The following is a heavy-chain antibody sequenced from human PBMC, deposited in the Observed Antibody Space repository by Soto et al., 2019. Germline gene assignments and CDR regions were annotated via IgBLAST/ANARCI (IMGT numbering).Heavy chain of an antibody. CDR1: GGSISSSSYY. CDR2: IYYSGST. CDR3: ARHRPNIHDYYYYYYMDV. D-gene: IGHD2-2*02. J-gene: IGHJ6*03. V-gene: IGHV4-39*01. Sequence: SETLSLTCTVSGGSISSSSYYWGWIRQPPGKGLEWIGSIYYSGSTYYNPSLKSRVTISVDTSKNQFSLKLSSVTAADTAVYYCARHRPNIHDYYYYYYMDVWGKGTTVTVSS.